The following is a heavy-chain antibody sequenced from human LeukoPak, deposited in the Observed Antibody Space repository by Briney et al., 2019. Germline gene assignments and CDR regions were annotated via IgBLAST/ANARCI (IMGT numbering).Heavy chain of an antibody. Sequence: GASVKVSCKASGYTFTSYGISWVRQAPGQGLEWMGWISAYNGNTNYAQKLQGRVTVTTDTSTSTAYMELRSLRSDDTAVYYCAREKAPYYDFWSGYYSGDAFDIWGQGTMVTVSS. CDR2: ISAYNGNT. J-gene: IGHJ3*02. CDR1: GYTFTSYG. CDR3: AREKAPYYDFWSGYYSGDAFDI. V-gene: IGHV1-18*01. D-gene: IGHD3-3*01.